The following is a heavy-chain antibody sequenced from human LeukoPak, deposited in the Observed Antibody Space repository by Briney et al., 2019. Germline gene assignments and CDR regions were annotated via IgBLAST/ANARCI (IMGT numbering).Heavy chain of an antibody. Sequence: SETLSLTCTVSGDSISSSNSYWGWIRQPPGKGLEWIGSIYYSGNTYYNASLKSRVTISVDTSKNQFSLKLTSVTAADTAVYYCARWMGTRVRYNYYMDVWGKGTTVTVSS. CDR2: IYYSGNT. D-gene: IGHD2-8*01. V-gene: IGHV4-39*01. J-gene: IGHJ6*03. CDR3: ARWMGTRVRYNYYMDV. CDR1: GDSISSSNSY.